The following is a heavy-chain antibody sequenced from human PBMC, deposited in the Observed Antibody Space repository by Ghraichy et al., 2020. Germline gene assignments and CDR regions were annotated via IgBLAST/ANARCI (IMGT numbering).Heavy chain of an antibody. D-gene: IGHD3-10*01. J-gene: IGHJ4*02. CDR3: VTSKWFGIFPDY. CDR1: GLSFTDHY. V-gene: IGHV4-34*01. Sequence: GSLRLSCAVYGLSFTDHYWTWIRQSPGKGLEWIGEYNHIGGIKYNPSLSGRVSISLDTSNREVSLKVSPVSAADTAVYYCVTSKWFGIFPDYWGQGTLVTVSS. CDR2: YNHIGGI.